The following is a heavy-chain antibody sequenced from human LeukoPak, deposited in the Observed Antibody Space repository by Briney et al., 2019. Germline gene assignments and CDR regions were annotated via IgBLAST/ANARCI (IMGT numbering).Heavy chain of an antibody. CDR2: INPDNSDT. CDR1: GYRFTTYW. Sequence: GESLKISCKGSGYRFTTYWIGWVRQMPGKGLEWMGIINPDNSDTRYSPSFQGQVTISADKSTSTAYLQWSSLKTSDTAMYYCARQGSCDSTRCYVYYHSGMDVWGQGATVTVSS. CDR3: ARQGSCDSTRCYVYYHSGMDV. D-gene: IGHD2-2*01. J-gene: IGHJ6*02. V-gene: IGHV5-51*01.